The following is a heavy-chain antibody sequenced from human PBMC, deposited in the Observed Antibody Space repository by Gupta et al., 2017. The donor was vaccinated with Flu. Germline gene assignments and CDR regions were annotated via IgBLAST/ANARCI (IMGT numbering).Heavy chain of an antibody. D-gene: IGHD6-13*01. CDR2: ISSSSSYI. V-gene: IGHV3-21*01. CDR1: GFTFSSYS. J-gene: IGHJ4*02. CDR3: ARGGSSWYGLGGDY. Sequence: EVQLVESGGGLVKPGGSLRLSCAASGFTFSSYSVNWVRQAPGKGLEWVSSISSSSSYIYYADSVKGRFTISRDNAKNSLYLQMNSLRAEDTAVYYCARGGSSWYGLGGDYWGQGTLVTVSS.